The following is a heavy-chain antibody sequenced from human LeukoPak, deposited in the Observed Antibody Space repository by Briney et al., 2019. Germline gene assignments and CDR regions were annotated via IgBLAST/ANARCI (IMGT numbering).Heavy chain of an antibody. D-gene: IGHD6-19*01. V-gene: IGHV4-39*06. J-gene: IGHJ5*02. Sequence: PSETLSLTCTVSGGSISSSSYYWGWIRQPPGKGLEWIGSIYYSGSTYYNPSLKSRVTISVDTSKNQFPLKLSSVTAADTAVYYCARYSSGWYNWFDPWGQGTLVTVSS. CDR1: GGSISSSSYY. CDR3: ARYSSGWYNWFDP. CDR2: IYYSGST.